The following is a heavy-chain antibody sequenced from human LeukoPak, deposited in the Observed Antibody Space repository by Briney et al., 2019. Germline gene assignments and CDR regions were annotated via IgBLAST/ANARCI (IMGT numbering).Heavy chain of an antibody. CDR3: AKVAGYDFWSGYCSDY. Sequence: PGGSLRLSCAASGFTFSSYAMSWVRQAPGKGLEWVSAISGSGGSTYYADSVKGRFTISRDNSKNTLYLQINSLRAEDTAVYYCAKVAGYDFWSGYCSDYWGQGTLVTVSS. CDR1: GFTFSSYA. V-gene: IGHV3-23*01. D-gene: IGHD3-3*01. CDR2: ISGSGGST. J-gene: IGHJ4*02.